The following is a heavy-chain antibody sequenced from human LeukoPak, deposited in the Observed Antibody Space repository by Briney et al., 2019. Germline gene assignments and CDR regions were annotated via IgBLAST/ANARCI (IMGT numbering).Heavy chain of an antibody. CDR2: ISWNSGSI. V-gene: IGHV3-9*01. D-gene: IGHD3-22*01. CDR1: GFTFDDYA. Sequence: PGGSLRLSCAASGFTFDDYAMHWVRQAPGKGLEWVSGISWNSGSIGYADSVKGRFTISRDNAKNSLYLQMNSLRTEDTALYYCAKGGITMTLFDYWGQGTLVTVSS. J-gene: IGHJ4*02. CDR3: AKGGITMTLFDY.